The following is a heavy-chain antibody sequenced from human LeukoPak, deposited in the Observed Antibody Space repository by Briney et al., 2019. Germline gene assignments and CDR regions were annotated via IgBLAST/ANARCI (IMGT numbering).Heavy chain of an antibody. J-gene: IGHJ6*04. V-gene: IGHV1-69*13. CDR1: GGTFSSYA. CDR3: ARGEMVRGVIEYYYYGMDV. CDR2: IIPIFGTA. Sequence: SVKVSCKASGGTFSSYAISWVRQAPGQGLEWMGGIIPIFGTANYAQKFQGRVTITADESTCTAYMELSSLRSEDTAVYYCARGEMVRGVIEYYYYGMDVWGKGTTVTVSS. D-gene: IGHD3-10*01.